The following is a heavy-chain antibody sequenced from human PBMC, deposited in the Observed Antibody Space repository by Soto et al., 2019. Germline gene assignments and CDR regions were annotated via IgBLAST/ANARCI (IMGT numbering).Heavy chain of an antibody. CDR2: IIPIFGTA. D-gene: IGHD2-15*01. J-gene: IGHJ6*02. CDR1: GGTFSSYA. V-gene: IGHV1-69*01. CDR3: ARDAWSTYYYGMDV. Sequence: ASVKVSCKASGGTFSSYAISWVRQAPGQGLEWMGGIIPIFGTANYAQKFQGRVTITADESTSTAYMELSSLRSEDTAVYYCARDAWSTYYYGMDVWGQGTTVTVSS.